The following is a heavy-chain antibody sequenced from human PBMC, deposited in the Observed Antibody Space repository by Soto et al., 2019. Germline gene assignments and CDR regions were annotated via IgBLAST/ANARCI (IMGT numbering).Heavy chain of an antibody. D-gene: IGHD6-13*01. J-gene: IGHJ4*02. CDR3: AKDSWYFDL. CDR2: IDTGGSST. Sequence: PGESLKISCEASGFIFTNFWMHWVRQVPGKGLVWVSRIDTGGSSTSYADSVKGRFTISRDNAKNTVSLQMNSLRAEDTGVYYCAKDSWYFDLWSQGSLVTVSS. CDR1: GFIFTNFW. V-gene: IGHV3-74*01.